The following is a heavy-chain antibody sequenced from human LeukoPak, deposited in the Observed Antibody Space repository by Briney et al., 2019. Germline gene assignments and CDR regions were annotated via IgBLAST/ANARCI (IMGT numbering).Heavy chain of an antibody. J-gene: IGHJ3*02. D-gene: IGHD3-22*01. Sequence: GRSLRLSCAASGFTFSSYGMHWVRQAPGKGLEWVAVIWYDGSNKYNADSVKGRFTISRDNSKNTLYLQMNSLRAEDTAVYYCARGYYYDSSGAFDIWGQGTMVTVSS. CDR1: GFTFSSYG. CDR3: ARGYYYDSSGAFDI. CDR2: IWYDGSNK. V-gene: IGHV3-33*01.